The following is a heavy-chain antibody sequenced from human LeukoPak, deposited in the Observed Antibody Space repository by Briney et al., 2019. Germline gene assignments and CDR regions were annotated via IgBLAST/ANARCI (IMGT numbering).Heavy chain of an antibody. CDR2: IFYSGNA. D-gene: IGHD3-10*01. Sequence: SETLSLTCTVSGGSISSYYWSWIRQPAGKGLEWIGSIFYSGNAYYNPSLKSRLTISVDTSKNQFSLKLSSVTAADTAVYYCARPRRTMVRGPFDPWGQGTLVTVSS. V-gene: IGHV4-59*05. J-gene: IGHJ5*02. CDR3: ARPRRTMVRGPFDP. CDR1: GGSISSYY.